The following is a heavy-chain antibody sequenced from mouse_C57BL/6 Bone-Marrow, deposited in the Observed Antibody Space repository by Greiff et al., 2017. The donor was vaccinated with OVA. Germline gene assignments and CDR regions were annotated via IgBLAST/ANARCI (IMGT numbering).Heavy chain of an antibody. J-gene: IGHJ2*01. V-gene: IGHV5-6*01. Sequence: EVKVVESGGDLVKPGGSLKLSCAASGFTFSSYGMSWVRQTPDKRLEWVATISSGGSYTYYPDSVKGRFTISRDNAKNTLYLQMSSLKSEDTAMYYCARHGIYDGSFDYWGQGTTLTVSS. CDR2: ISSGGSYT. CDR3: ARHGIYDGSFDY. CDR1: GFTFSSYG. D-gene: IGHD2-3*01.